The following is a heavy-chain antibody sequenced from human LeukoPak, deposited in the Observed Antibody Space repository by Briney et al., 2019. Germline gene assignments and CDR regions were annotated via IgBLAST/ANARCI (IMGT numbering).Heavy chain of an antibody. CDR2: IKQDGSEK. CDR1: GFTFSSYW. J-gene: IGHJ5*02. CDR3: ARERLGYCSSTSCLRWFDP. D-gene: IGHD2-2*01. Sequence: GGSLRLSCAASGFTFSSYWMSWVRQAPGEGLEWVANIKQDGSEKYYVDSVKGRFTISRDNAKNSLYLQMNSLRAEDTAVYYCARERLGYCSSTSCLRWFDPWGQGTLVTVSS. V-gene: IGHV3-7*01.